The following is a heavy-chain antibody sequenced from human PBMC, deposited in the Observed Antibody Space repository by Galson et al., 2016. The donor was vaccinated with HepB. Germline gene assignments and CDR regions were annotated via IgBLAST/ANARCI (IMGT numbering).Heavy chain of an antibody. CDR2: FDPDDGER. CDR1: GYTLAKIP. V-gene: IGHV1-24*01. J-gene: IGHJ4*02. CDR3: AADYGDHSAFSF. Sequence: SVKVSCKVSGYTLAKIPMHWVRQAPGKGLEWMGGFDPDDGERIYGQRFQGRITVTEDTSTDTAYMELNSLTYEDTGVYFCAADYGDHSAFSFWGQGTLVTVSS. D-gene: IGHD4-17*01.